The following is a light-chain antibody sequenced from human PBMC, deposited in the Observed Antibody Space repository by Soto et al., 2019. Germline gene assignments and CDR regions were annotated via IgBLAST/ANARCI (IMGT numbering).Light chain of an antibody. CDR1: QGVTTN. V-gene: IGKV3-15*01. Sequence: EIVMTQSPATLSVSPGERATLSCRAGQGVTTNFAWYQQKSGQSPRLLIYDVSIRATGVPARFSATGSETDFTLTISGLQSEDSAVYFCQQYNTWPLSFGQGTRLEI. CDR2: DVS. CDR3: QQYNTWPLS. J-gene: IGKJ5*01.